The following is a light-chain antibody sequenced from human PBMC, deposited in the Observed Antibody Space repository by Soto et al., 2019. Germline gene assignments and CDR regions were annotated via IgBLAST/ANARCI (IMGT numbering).Light chain of an antibody. CDR1: QSISSW. CDR2: DAS. J-gene: IGKJ1*01. V-gene: IGKV1-5*01. Sequence: DIQMMQSPSTLSASVGDRFTITGRDSQSISSWLAWYQQTPGKAPKLLIYDASSSESGVPTRFSGSGSGTEFTLTISSMQPDDSATYYCQQYNSYWTFCQGTKVDIK. CDR3: QQYNSYWT.